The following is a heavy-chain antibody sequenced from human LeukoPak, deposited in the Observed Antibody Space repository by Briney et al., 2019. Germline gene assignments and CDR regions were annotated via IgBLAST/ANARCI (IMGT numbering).Heavy chain of an antibody. J-gene: IGHJ3*02. V-gene: IGHV3-23*01. Sequence: GGSLRLSCAASGFSFTNFAMSWVSHAPGNGLEWLSVISAGGGTTYYADSVKGRFTISRDKSKNTIYLQVNSLRAEDTAVYYCAKGGAGGPFSVAFDIWGQGTMVTVSS. D-gene: IGHD1-26*01. CDR3: AKGGAGGPFSVAFDI. CDR2: ISAGGGTT. CDR1: GFSFTNFA.